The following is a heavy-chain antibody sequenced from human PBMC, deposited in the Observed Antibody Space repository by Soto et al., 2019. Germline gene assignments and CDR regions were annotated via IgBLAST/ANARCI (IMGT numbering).Heavy chain of an antibody. D-gene: IGHD3-10*01. CDR3: ARDRTGGAFDY. CDR2: IWYDGSNK. Sequence: GGSLRLSCAASGFTLSSYGMHWVRQAPGKGLEWVAVIWYDGSNKYYADSVKGRFTISRDNSKNTLYLQMNSLRAEDTAVYYCARDRTGGAFDYWGQGTLVTVSS. V-gene: IGHV3-33*01. J-gene: IGHJ4*02. CDR1: GFTLSSYG.